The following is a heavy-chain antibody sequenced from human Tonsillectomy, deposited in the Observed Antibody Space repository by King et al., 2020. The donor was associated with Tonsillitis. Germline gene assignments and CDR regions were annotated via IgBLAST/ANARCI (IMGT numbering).Heavy chain of an antibody. D-gene: IGHD3-3*01. J-gene: IGHJ6*02. CDR1: GFTFSSYG. CDR3: ANLLGVVQGMDV. Sequence: QVQLVESGGGVVQPGRSLRLSCATSGFTFSSYGMHWVRQAPGKGLEWVAVISYDGSNKYYADSVKGRFTISRDNSKNTLYLQMNSLRAEDTAVYYCANLLGVVQGMDVWGQGTTVTVSS. CDR2: ISYDGSNK. V-gene: IGHV3-30*18.